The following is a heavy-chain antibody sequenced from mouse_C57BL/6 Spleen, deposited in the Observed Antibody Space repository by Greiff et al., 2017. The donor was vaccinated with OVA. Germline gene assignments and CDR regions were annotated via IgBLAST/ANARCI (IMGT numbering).Heavy chain of an antibody. CDR3: AREGTGWYFDV. J-gene: IGHJ1*03. D-gene: IGHD4-1*01. Sequence: QVQLKESGAELVRPGASVKLSCKASGYTFTDYYINWVKQRPGQGLEWIARIYPGSGNTYYNEKFKGKATLTAEKSSSTAYMQLSSLTSEDSAVYFCAREGTGWYFDVWGTGTTVTVSS. CDR2: IYPGSGNT. CDR1: GYTFTDYY. V-gene: IGHV1-76*01.